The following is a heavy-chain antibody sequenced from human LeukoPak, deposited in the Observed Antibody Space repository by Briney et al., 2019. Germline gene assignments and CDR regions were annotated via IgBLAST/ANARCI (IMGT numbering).Heavy chain of an antibody. CDR3: ARDRLHYYGSGSYYFDY. CDR2: IWYDGSNK. Sequence: GRSLRLSCAASGFTFSSYGMHWVRQAPGQGLEWVAVIWYDGSNKYYADSVKGRFTISRDNSKNTLYLQMNSLRAEDTAVYYCARDRLHYYGSGSYYFDYWGQGTLVTVSS. CDR1: GFTFSSYG. V-gene: IGHV3-33*01. J-gene: IGHJ4*02. D-gene: IGHD3-10*01.